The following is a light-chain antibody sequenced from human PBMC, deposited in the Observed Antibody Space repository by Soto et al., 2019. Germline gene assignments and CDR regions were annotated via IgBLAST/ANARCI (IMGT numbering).Light chain of an antibody. J-gene: IGKJ4*01. V-gene: IGKV1-5*03. CDR3: QQYDSFPLT. CDR1: ESISDW. CDR2: KVS. Sequence: DIQMTQSPSTLSASVGDRVTITCRASESISDWLAWYQQKPGKAPKALIYKVSRLQSGVPSRFNGRRSGTEFTLTISSLQPDDFATYYCQQYDSFPLTFGGGTKVEIK.